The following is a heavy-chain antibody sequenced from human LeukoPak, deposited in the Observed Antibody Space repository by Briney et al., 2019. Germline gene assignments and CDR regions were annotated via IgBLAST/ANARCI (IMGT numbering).Heavy chain of an antibody. CDR1: GFTFSSYG. J-gene: IGHJ6*04. D-gene: IGHD3-10*02. CDR3: AELGITMIGGV. Sequence: GGSLRLSCAASGFTFSSYGMSWVRQAPGKGLERVSAISGSGGSTYYADSVKGRFTISRDNAKNSLYLQMNSLRAEDTAVYYCAELGITMIGGVWGKGTTVTISS. CDR2: ISGSGGST. V-gene: IGHV3-23*01.